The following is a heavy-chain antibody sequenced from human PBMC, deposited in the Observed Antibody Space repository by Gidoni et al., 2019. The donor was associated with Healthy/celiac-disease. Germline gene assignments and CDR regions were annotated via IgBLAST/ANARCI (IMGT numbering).Heavy chain of an antibody. J-gene: IGHJ6*02. CDR2: IWYDGSNK. CDR3: AREASRIFGVVTYYYGMDV. D-gene: IGHD3-3*01. V-gene: IGHV3-33*01. Sequence: RQAPGKGLEWVAVIWYDGSNKYYADSVKGRFTISRDNSKNTLYLQMNSLRAEDTAVYYCAREASRIFGVVTYYYGMDVWGQGTTVTVSS.